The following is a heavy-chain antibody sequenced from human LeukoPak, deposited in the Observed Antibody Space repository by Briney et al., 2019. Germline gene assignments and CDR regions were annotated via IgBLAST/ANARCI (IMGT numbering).Heavy chain of an antibody. Sequence: GGSLRLSCAASGFTFSSYSMNWVRQAPGKGLEWVSYISSSSSTIYYADSVKGRFTISRDNAKNSLYLQMNSLRAEDTAVYHCATHSTQRYYGSGSRWGQGTLVTVSS. CDR2: ISSSSSTI. D-gene: IGHD3-10*01. CDR1: GFTFSSYS. J-gene: IGHJ4*02. CDR3: ATHSTQRYYGSGSR. V-gene: IGHV3-48*01.